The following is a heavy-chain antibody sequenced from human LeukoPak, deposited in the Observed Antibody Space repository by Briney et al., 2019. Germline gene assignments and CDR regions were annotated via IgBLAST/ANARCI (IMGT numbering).Heavy chain of an antibody. CDR3: ARSVLQRYNWNHGDY. D-gene: IGHD1-14*01. V-gene: IGHV1-69*05. J-gene: IGHJ4*02. Sequence: GASVKVSCKASGGTFSSYAISWVRQAPGQGLEWMGGIIPIFGTANYAQKFQGRVTITTDESTSTAYMELSSLRPEDTAVYYCARSVLQRYNWNHGDYWGQGTLVTVSS. CDR2: IIPIFGTA. CDR1: GGTFSSYA.